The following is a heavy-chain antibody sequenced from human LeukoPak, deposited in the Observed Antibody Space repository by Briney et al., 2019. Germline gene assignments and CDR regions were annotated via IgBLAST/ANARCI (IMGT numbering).Heavy chain of an antibody. D-gene: IGHD1-26*01. Sequence: GGSLSLSCSDSGFTVSSYGVRWVSHAPGKGLGWVLCINGGGRTTSYADTVKGRFTISRENAKNTLYLQMNSLSAEDTAVYYWARDRYSGSYTTSSAFDIWGQGKMGTVSS. V-gene: IGHV3-74*01. CDR1: GFTVSSYG. J-gene: IGHJ3*02. CDR3: ARDRYSGSYTTSSAFDI. CDR2: INGGGRTT.